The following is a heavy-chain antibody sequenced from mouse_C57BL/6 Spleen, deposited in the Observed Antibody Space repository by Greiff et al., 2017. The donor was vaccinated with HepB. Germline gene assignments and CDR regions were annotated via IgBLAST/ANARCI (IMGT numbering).Heavy chain of an antibody. D-gene: IGHD2-2*01. CDR3: ASGENGYDYFDY. CDR1: GYTFTSYW. Sequence: QVQLQQPGAELVMPGASVKLSCKASGYTFTSYWMHWVKQRPGQGLEWIGEIDPSDSYTNYNQKLKGKSTLTVDKSSSAAYMQLSSLTSEDSAVYYCASGENGYDYFDYWGQGTTLTVSS. V-gene: IGHV1-69*01. J-gene: IGHJ2*01. CDR2: IDPSDSYT.